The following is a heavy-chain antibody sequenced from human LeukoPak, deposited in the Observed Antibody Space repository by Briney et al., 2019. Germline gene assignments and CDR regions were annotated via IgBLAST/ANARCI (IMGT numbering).Heavy chain of an antibody. V-gene: IGHV1-2*02. CDR3: ARARGRGYSYEFDY. CDR1: GYTFTGYY. D-gene: IGHD5-18*01. J-gene: IGHJ4*02. CDR2: INPNSGGT. Sequence: GASVKVSCKASGYTFTGYYMHWVRQAPGQGLEWMGWINPNSGGTNYAQKFQGRVTMTRDTSISTAYMELSRLRSDDTAVYYCARARGRGYSYEFDYWGQGTLVTVSS.